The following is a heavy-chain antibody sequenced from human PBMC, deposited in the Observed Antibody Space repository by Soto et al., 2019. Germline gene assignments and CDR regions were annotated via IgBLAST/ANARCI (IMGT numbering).Heavy chain of an antibody. D-gene: IGHD2-2*01. CDR1: GFTFSGHG. CDR3: AREAGYCSRASCYRRAFDT. J-gene: IGHJ3*02. CDR2: IYKDGGSS. Sequence: EVQLVESGGDLVQPGGSLRLSCAASGFTFSGHGMHWVRQGPGKGLEWVSRIYKDGGSSAYAESVKGRFTISRDNAKHTLYLQMNGLRAEETAVYYCAREAGYCSRASCYRRAFDTWAQGTTVTVSS. V-gene: IGHV3-74*03.